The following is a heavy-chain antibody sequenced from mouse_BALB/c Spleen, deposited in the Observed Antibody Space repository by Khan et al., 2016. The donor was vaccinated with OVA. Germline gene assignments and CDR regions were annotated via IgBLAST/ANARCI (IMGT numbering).Heavy chain of an antibody. CDR1: GFSFSDYY. V-gene: IGHV5-4*02. Sequence: EVELVESGGGLVKPGGSLKLSCAASGFSFSDYYMYWIRQNQEKRLEWVATISAGGGSTYYPDSAKGRFTISRDNAKSNLYLQMSSLKSEDTAIYYCARAGYGGFGYWGQGTLVTVSA. CDR2: ISAGGGST. J-gene: IGHJ3*01. CDR3: ARAGYGGFGY. D-gene: IGHD1-1*02.